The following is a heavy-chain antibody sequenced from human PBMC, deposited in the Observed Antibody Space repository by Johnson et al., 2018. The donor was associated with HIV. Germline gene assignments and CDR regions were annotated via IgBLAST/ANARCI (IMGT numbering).Heavy chain of an antibody. CDR1: GFTFSNSA. Sequence: VQLVESGGGVVQPGRSLRLSCAASGFTFSNSAMHWVRQAPGKGLEWVAVISYDGGSKYYADSVKGRFTISRDNSKNTLYLQMNSLRAEDTAVYYCAKDPYDSSGYRRDAFDIWGQGTMVTVSS. D-gene: IGHD3-22*01. CDR2: ISYDGGSK. J-gene: IGHJ3*02. CDR3: AKDPYDSSGYRRDAFDI. V-gene: IGHV3-30-3*01.